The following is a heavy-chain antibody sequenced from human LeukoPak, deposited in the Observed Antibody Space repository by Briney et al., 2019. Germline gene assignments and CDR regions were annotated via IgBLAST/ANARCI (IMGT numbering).Heavy chain of an antibody. Sequence: GGSLRLSCAASGFTFSSYAMSWVRQPPGKGLEWVSGISGSGGGTFYPDSMKGGFIIFRTNSKNSLLLQRYVLGADDTVVYYGGKSRRVVGPDSALYYWGQGTLVTVSS. CDR1: GFTFSSYA. J-gene: IGHJ4*02. V-gene: IGHV3-23*01. CDR3: GKSRRVVGPDSALYY. D-gene: IGHD1-26*01. CDR2: ISGSGGGT.